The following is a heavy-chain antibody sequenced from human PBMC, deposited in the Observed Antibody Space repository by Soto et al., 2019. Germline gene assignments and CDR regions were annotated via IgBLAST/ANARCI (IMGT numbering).Heavy chain of an antibody. CDR1: GGSISSVGYY. Sequence: PSETLSLTCTVSGGSISSVGYYWSWIRQHPGKGLEWIGYIYYSGSTYYNPSLKSQVTISVDTSKNQFSLKLSSVTAADTAVYYCASNYCSGGSCYFGDYYYGMDVWGQGTTVTVSS. CDR2: IYYSGST. J-gene: IGHJ6*02. D-gene: IGHD2-15*01. V-gene: IGHV4-31*01. CDR3: ASNYCSGGSCYFGDYYYGMDV.